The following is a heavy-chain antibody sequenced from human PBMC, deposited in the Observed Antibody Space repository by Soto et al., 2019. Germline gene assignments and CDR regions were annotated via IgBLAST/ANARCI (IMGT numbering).Heavy chain of an antibody. V-gene: IGHV4-31*03. J-gene: IGHJ5*02. CDR1: GASMSSGGYY. CDR2: IYYSGST. CDR3: ARDRHNNFFDP. Sequence: QVQLQESGPGLVKPSQTLSLTCTVSGASMSSGGYYWTWIRQSPGKGLEWIGYIYYSGSTYYNPSLESRVAISLDPSRSQFSLPLHSVTAADTAIYYCARDRHNNFFDPWGQGPLVTVSS. D-gene: IGHD6-6*01.